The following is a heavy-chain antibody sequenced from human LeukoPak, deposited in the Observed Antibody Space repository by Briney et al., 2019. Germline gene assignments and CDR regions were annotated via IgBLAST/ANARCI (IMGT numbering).Heavy chain of an antibody. CDR3: ARDIRDSSGYYLDY. V-gene: IGHV3-30*04. Sequence: PGTSLRLSCAASGFTFGTYAMHWVRQAPGKGLEWVALISYDGNNKYYTDSVKGRFTISRDNSKNTLYLQMNGLRSEDTAVYYCARDIRDSSGYYLDYWGQGALVTVSS. CDR2: ISYDGNNK. D-gene: IGHD3-22*01. CDR1: GFTFGTYA. J-gene: IGHJ4*02.